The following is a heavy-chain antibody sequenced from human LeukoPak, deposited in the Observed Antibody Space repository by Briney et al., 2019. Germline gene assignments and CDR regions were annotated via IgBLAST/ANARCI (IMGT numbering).Heavy chain of an antibody. CDR3: ARSRLGELSLFVSDY. J-gene: IGHJ4*02. V-gene: IGHV3-15*01. CDR1: GFTFSNAW. CDR2: IKSKTDGGTT. D-gene: IGHD3-16*02. Sequence: GGSLRLSCAASGFTFSNAWMSWVRQAPGKGLEWVGRIKSKTDGGTTDYAAPVEGRFTISRDDSKNTLYLQMNSLRAEDTDVYYCARSRLGELSLFVSDYWGQGTLVTVSS.